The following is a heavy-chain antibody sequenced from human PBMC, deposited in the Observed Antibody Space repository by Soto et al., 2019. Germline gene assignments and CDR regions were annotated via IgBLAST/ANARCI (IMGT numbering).Heavy chain of an antibody. CDR3: TTGGAGDVVVPAADINYYYYYMDV. CDR1: GFTFSSYS. CDR2: IRSNSSTT. J-gene: IGHJ6*03. D-gene: IGHD2-2*01. V-gene: IGHV3-48*01. Sequence: GGSLRLSCAASGFTFSSYSMNWVRQAPGKGLEWVSYIRSNSSTTYYADSVKGRFTISRDDAKNTLYLQMNSLRTEDTAVYYCTTGGAGDVVVPAADINYYYYYMDVWGKGTTVTVSS.